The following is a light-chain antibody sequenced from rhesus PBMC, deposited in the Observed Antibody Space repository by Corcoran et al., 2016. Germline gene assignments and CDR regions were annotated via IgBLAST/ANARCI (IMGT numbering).Light chain of an antibody. V-gene: IGKV1-33*01. CDR1: QVISNA. CDR3: QQRNSYPWT. J-gene: IGKJ1*01. Sequence: DIQMTQSPSSLSASVGDKVTTTCRASQVISNALAWYPQKPGKAPKLLIHAASTLQSGVPSRFSGGGARTDFTLTISSLQPEDIAIYYCQQRNSYPWTFGQGTKVEIK. CDR2: AAS.